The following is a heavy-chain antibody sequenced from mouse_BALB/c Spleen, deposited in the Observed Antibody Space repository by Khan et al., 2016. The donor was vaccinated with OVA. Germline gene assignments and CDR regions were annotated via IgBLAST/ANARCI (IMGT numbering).Heavy chain of an antibody. D-gene: IGHD4-1*01. Sequence: QVQLKQSGAELMKPGASVKISCKSTGYTFSNYWIEWVQQRPGHGLEWIGEILPGSDTIHHNEKFKGKATFTADPSSNTAYIQLSSLTSEDSAVYYCTRGGGTTYSMKYWGQGTSVTVSS. V-gene: IGHV1-9*01. CDR1: GYTFSNYW. J-gene: IGHJ4*01. CDR3: TRGGGTTYSMKY. CDR2: ILPGSDTI.